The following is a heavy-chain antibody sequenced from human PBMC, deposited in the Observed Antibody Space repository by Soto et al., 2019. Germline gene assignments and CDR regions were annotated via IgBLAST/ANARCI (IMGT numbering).Heavy chain of an antibody. J-gene: IGHJ6*03. CDR2: IYYSGST. V-gene: IGHV4-31*03. Sequence: SETLSLTCTVSCGSISSGGYYWSWIRQHPGKGLEWIGYIYYSGSTYYNPSLKSRVTISVDTSKNHFSLKLSSVTGADTAVYYCASGEGDWNDGVYDYYLDVWGKGTTVTV. CDR3: ASGEGDWNDGVYDYYLDV. CDR1: CGSISSGGYY. D-gene: IGHD1-1*01.